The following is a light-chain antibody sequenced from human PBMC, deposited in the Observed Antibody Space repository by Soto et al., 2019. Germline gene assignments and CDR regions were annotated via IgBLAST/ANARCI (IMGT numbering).Light chain of an antibody. V-gene: IGLV1-44*01. CDR3: ATWDDSRKGV. CDR2: TNN. CDR1: TSNIESHS. J-gene: IGLJ1*01. Sequence: QSVLTQPPSASGTPGQRIIIPCSGSTSNIESHSVNWYQQVPGTAPKLLIITNNQRPSGVPDRFSGSKSGASASLAISGLQSEDEATYYCATWDDSRKGVFGTGTKVTVL.